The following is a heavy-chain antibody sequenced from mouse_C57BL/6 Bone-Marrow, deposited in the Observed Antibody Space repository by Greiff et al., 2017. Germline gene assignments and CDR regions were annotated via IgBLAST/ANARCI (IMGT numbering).Heavy chain of an antibody. CDR1: GFTFSSYT. CDR3: ARHELRDY. CDR2: ISGGGGNT. D-gene: IGHD1-1*01. Sequence: EVKVVESGGGLVKPGGSLKLSCAASGFTFSSYTMSWVRQTPEKRLEWVATISGGGGNTYYPDSVKGRFTISRDNAKNTLYLQMSSLRSEDTALYYCARHELRDYWGQGTTLTVSS. J-gene: IGHJ2*01. V-gene: IGHV5-9*01.